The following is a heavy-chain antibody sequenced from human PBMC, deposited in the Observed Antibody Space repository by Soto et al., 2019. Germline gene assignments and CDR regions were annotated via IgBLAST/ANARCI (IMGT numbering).Heavy chain of an antibody. CDR3: ARDGYCSGGSCYSLDY. J-gene: IGHJ4*02. CDR2: IIPILGIA. D-gene: IGHD2-15*01. V-gene: IGHV1-69*08. Sequence: QVQLVQSGAEVKKPGSSVKVSCKASGGTFSSYTISWVRQAPGQGLEWMGRIIPILGIANYAQKFQGRVTIAADKSTRTAYMGLSSVRSEDTAVYYCARDGYCSGGSCYSLDYWGQGTLVNVSS. CDR1: GGTFSSYT.